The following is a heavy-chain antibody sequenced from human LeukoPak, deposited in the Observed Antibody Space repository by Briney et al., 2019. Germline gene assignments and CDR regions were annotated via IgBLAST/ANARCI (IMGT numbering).Heavy chain of an antibody. CDR2: INPNSGGT. J-gene: IGHJ6*02. D-gene: IGHD3-22*01. CDR3: ARESLYYYDSSIKQGMDV. V-gene: IGHV1-2*02. CDR1: GYTFTGYY. Sequence: EASVKVSCKASGYTFTGYYIHRVRQAPGQGLEWMGWINPNSGGTNYAQKFQGRVTMTRDTSITTAYMEVKSLKSDDTAVYYCARESLYYYDSSIKQGMDVWGQGTTVTVSS.